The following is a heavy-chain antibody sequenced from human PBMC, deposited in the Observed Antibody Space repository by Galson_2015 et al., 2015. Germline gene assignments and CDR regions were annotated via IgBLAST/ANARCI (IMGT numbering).Heavy chain of an antibody. CDR1: GFIFNNYA. V-gene: IGHV3-23*01. CDR3: AKGGRFGELSVFDY. Sequence: LRLSCAASGFIFNNYALSWVRQAPGKGLEWVSAISGSGGSTYYADSVKGQFTISRDNSKNTLYLQMSSLRAEDTAVYYCAKGGRFGELSVFDYWGQGTLVTVSS. D-gene: IGHD3-10*01. CDR2: ISGSGGST. J-gene: IGHJ4*02.